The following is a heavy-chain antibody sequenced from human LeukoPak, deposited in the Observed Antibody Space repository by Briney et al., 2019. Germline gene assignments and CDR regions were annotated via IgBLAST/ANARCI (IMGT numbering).Heavy chain of an antibody. CDR2: INSDGSST. D-gene: IGHD1-7*01. V-gene: IGHV3-74*01. CDR1: GFTFSSYR. J-gene: IGHJ4*02. CDR3: TRDKNYSFDY. Sequence: PGGSLRLSCAASGFTFSSYRMDWVRQAPGKGLVWVSRINSDGSSTTYADFVKGRFTISRDNAKNTLYLQMNSLRAEDTAVYYCTRDKNYSFDYWGQGILVTVSS.